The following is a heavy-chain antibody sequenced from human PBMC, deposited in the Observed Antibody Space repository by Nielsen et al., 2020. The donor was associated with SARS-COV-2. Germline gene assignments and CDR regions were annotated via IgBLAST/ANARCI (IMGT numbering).Heavy chain of an antibody. CDR1: GYTFISCG. J-gene: IGHJ4*02. D-gene: IGHD6-19*01. V-gene: IGHV1-18*01. CDR2: ISGHNGNT. CDR3: ARGLIAVAGPYYFDY. Sequence: ASVKVSCKASGYTFISCGISWVRQAPGQGLEWMGWISGHNGNTNYAQKLQDRVTMTTDTSTSTAYMELRSLTSDDAAVYYCARGLIAVAGPYYFDYWGQGTLVTVSA.